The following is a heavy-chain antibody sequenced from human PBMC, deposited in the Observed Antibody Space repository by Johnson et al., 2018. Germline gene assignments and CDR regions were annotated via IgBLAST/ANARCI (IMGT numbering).Heavy chain of an antibody. D-gene: IGHD2-15*01. CDR3: ARDRGYCSGGSCYRYFQH. CDR1: GFTFSSYA. J-gene: IGHJ1*01. Sequence: QVQLVESGGGVVQPGRSLRLSCAASGFTFSSYAMHWVRQAPGTGLEWVAVISYDGSNKYYADSVKVRFTISRDNSKNTMYLQMNSLRAEETAVYYCARDRGYCSGGSCYRYFQHWGQGTLVTVSS. CDR2: ISYDGSNK. V-gene: IGHV3-30-3*01.